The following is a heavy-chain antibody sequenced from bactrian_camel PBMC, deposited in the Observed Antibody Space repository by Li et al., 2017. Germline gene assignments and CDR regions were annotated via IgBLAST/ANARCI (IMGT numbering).Heavy chain of an antibody. Sequence: VQLVESGGGLVQAGGSLRLSCTVSGFAFGDHHMGWFRQTPGKALEWVSLISGGGSANYADSVKGRFTISRDNAKNTLFLQLNSLNTEDTAMYYCDRGAGIDGYWGQGTQVTVS. V-gene: IGHV3S40*01. CDR1: GFAFGDHH. CDR3: DRGAGIDGY. J-gene: IGHJ6*01. CDR2: ISGGGSA.